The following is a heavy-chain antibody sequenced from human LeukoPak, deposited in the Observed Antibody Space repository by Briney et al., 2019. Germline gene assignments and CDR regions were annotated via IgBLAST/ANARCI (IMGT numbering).Heavy chain of an antibody. CDR3: ARDQAFSITEYYMDV. V-gene: IGHV3-48*03. D-gene: IGHD3-10*01. CDR2: ISCSGSTI. CDR1: GFTFSSHD. Sequence: GGSLRLSCAASGFTFSSHDMNWVRQAPGKGLEWVSYISCSGSTIYYADSVKGRFTISRDNAKNSLYLQMNSLRAEDTAVYYCARDQAFSITEYYMDVWGKGTTVTISS. J-gene: IGHJ6*03.